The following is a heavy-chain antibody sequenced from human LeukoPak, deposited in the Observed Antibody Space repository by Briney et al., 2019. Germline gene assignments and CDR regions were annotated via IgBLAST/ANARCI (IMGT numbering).Heavy chain of an antibody. Sequence: GGSLRLACAASGFTFSSYGMHWVRQAPGKGLEWVAVISYDGSNKYYADSVKGRFTISRDNSKNTLYLQMNSLRAEDTAVYYCAKDRRGLYYYDSSGYRFDYWGQGTLVTVSS. CDR3: AKDRRGLYYYDSSGYRFDY. J-gene: IGHJ4*02. D-gene: IGHD3-22*01. CDR2: ISYDGSNK. CDR1: GFTFSSYG. V-gene: IGHV3-30*18.